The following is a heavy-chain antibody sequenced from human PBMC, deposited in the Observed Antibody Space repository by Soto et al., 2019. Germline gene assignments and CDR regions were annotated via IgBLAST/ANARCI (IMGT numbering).Heavy chain of an antibody. V-gene: IGHV4-34*01. D-gene: IGHD3-10*01. CDR3: ARAKSIRGVIIVPYYFDY. Sequence: PSETLSLTCAVYGGSFSGYYWSWIRQSPGKGLEWIGEINHSGSTNYNPSLKSRVTISVDTSKNQFSLKLSSVTAADTAVYYCARAKSIRGVIIVPYYFDYWGQGTLVTVSS. CDR2: INHSGST. CDR1: GGSFSGYY. J-gene: IGHJ4*02.